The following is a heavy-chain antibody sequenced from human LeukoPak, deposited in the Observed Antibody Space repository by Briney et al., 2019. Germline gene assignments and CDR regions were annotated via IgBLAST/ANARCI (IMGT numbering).Heavy chain of an antibody. Sequence: PSETLSLTCTVSGGSISSDYWSWIRQPPGKGLEWIGYIYYSGSTYYNPSLKSRVTISVDTSKNQFSLKLSSVTAADTAVYYCARVVGSSSLDYYFDYWGQGTLVTVSS. CDR1: GGSISSDY. CDR3: ARVVGSSSLDYYFDY. CDR2: IYYSGST. D-gene: IGHD6-6*01. V-gene: IGHV4-59*08. J-gene: IGHJ4*02.